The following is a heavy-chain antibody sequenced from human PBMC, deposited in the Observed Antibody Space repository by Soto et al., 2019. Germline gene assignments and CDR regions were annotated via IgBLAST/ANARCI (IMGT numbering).Heavy chain of an antibody. D-gene: IGHD6-13*01. V-gene: IGHV3-48*01. CDR2: ISSSSSTI. CDR3: ARHPERIAEIGWFDP. CDR1: GFTFSSYS. Sequence: EVQLVESGGGLVQPGGSLRLSCAASGFTFSSYSMNWVRQAPGKGLEWVSYISSSSSTIYYADSVKGRFTISRDNAKNSQYLQMNSLRAEDTAVYYCARHPERIAEIGWFDPWGQGNLVTVSS. J-gene: IGHJ5*02.